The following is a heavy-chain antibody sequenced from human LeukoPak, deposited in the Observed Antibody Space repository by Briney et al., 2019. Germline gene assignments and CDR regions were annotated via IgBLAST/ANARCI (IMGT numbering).Heavy chain of an antibody. D-gene: IGHD2-15*01. CDR3: ARVAPSHYSVI. Sequence: GGSLRLSCAVSGFTFRNYWVSWVRQAPGKGLEWVANIKEDGSETYYVDSVKGRFTISRDNAKNSLYPQMNSLRAEDTSVYYCARVAPSHYSVIWGQGTLVTVSS. J-gene: IGHJ4*02. CDR1: GFTFRNYW. V-gene: IGHV3-7*05. CDR2: IKEDGSET.